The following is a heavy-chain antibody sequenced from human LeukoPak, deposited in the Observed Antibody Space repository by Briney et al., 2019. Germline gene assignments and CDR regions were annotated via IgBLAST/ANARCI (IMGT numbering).Heavy chain of an antibody. Sequence: GGSLRLSCAASGFTFSRYEMNWVRQAPSKGLEWVSYISRSGDTIYFADSVKGRFTISRDNAKNSLYLQMSSLRAEDTAVYYCARDYASDYWGQGTLVTVTS. CDR1: GFTFSRYE. V-gene: IGHV3-48*03. D-gene: IGHD3-10*01. CDR3: ARDYASDY. CDR2: ISRSGDTI. J-gene: IGHJ4*02.